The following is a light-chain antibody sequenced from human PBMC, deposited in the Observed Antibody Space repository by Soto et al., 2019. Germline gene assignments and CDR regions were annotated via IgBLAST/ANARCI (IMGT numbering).Light chain of an antibody. CDR1: QNISNY. J-gene: IGKJ1*01. CDR3: QKRSNWPRT. Sequence: IVLIQSPATLSVSPGERATLSCSASQNISNYLIWYQQKPGQAPRLLIYDVSNRATDIPARFSGSGSGTDFTLTISRLEPEDLAVYYCQKRSNWPRTFGQGTKVEIK. CDR2: DVS. V-gene: IGKV3-11*01.